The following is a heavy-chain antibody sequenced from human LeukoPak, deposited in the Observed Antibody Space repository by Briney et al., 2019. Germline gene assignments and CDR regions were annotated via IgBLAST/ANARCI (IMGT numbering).Heavy chain of an antibody. CDR1: GYTFSDYW. CDR2: LNGDGSST. J-gene: IGHJ4*02. Sequence: PGGSLRLSCAASGYTFSDYWMHWVRQAPGKGLVWVSRLNGDGSSTNYADSVKGRSTISRDNAKNTLYLQMNSLRAEDTAVYYCARGPYGPDYWGQGTLVTVSS. CDR3: ARGPYGPDY. V-gene: IGHV3-74*01. D-gene: IGHD3-10*01.